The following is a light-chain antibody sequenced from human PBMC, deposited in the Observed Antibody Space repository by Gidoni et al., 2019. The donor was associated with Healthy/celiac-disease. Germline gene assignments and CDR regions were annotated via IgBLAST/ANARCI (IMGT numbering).Light chain of an antibody. V-gene: IGLV2-14*01. J-gene: IGLJ2*01. CDR2: EVS. CDR3: SSYTSSSTL. CDR1: SSDVGGYNY. Sequence: QSALTQPASVSGSPGQSITISCTGTSSDVGGYNYVPWYQQHPGKAPKLMIYEVSNRPSGVPDRFSGSKSGNTASLTISGLQAEDEADYYCSSYTSSSTLFGGGTKLTVL.